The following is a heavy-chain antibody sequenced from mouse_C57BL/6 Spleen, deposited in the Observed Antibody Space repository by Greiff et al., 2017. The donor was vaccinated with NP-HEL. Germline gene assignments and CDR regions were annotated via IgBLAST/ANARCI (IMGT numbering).Heavy chain of an antibody. D-gene: IGHD1-1*01. Sequence: VKLMESGPGLVAPSQSLSITCTVSGFSLTSYGVHWVRQPPGKGLEWLVVIWSDGSTTYTSALKSRLRISKDNDKSQVFLKMNSRQTDDTAMYYCARSTVVDWYYDVWGTGTTVTVSS. J-gene: IGHJ1*03. CDR1: GFSLTSYG. CDR3: ARSTVVDWYYDV. V-gene: IGHV2-6*03. CDR2: IWSDGST.